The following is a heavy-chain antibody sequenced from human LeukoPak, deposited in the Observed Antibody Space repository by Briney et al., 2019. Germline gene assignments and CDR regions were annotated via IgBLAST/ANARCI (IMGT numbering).Heavy chain of an antibody. Sequence: GESLKISCKGSGYSFTSYWIGWVRQMPGKGLEWMGIIYHGDSDTRYSPSFQGQVTISADKSISTAYLQWSSLKASDTAMYYCARHLHSGDHYYYMDVWGKGTTVTVSS. D-gene: IGHD2-21*02. CDR2: IYHGDSDT. CDR1: GYSFTSYW. J-gene: IGHJ6*03. CDR3: ARHLHSGDHYYYMDV. V-gene: IGHV5-51*01.